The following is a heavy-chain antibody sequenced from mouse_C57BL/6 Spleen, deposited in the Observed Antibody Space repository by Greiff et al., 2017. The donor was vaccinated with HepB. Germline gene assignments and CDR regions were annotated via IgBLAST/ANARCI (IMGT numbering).Heavy chain of an antibody. CDR3: ARLDSSGY. V-gene: IGHV5-6*01. Sequence: EVKLLESGGDLVKPGGSLKLSCAASGFTFSSYGMSWVRQTPDKRLEWVATISSGGSYTYYPDSVKGRFTIARDNAKNTLYLQMSSLKSADSAMYYCARLDSSGYWGQGTRVTVSA. CDR2: ISSGGSYT. D-gene: IGHD3-2*02. J-gene: IGHJ3*01. CDR1: GFTFSSYG.